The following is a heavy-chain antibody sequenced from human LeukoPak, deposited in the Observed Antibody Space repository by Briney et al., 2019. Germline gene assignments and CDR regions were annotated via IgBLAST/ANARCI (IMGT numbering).Heavy chain of an antibody. CDR1: GGSIGSGGYS. D-gene: IGHD2-21*02. CDR2: IYHSGST. Sequence: SQTLSLTCAVSGGSIGSGGYSWSWIRQPPGKGLEWIGYIYHSGSTYYNPSLKSRVTISVDRSKNQFSLKLSSVTAADTAVYYCARTSLGDSDFDYWGQGTLVTVSS. CDR3: ARTSLGDSDFDY. J-gene: IGHJ4*02. V-gene: IGHV4-30-2*01.